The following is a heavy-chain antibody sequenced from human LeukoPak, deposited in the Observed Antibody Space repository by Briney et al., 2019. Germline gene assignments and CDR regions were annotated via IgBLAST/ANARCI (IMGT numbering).Heavy chain of an antibody. CDR1: GFTFSSYG. J-gene: IGHJ4*02. Sequence: GGSLRLSCAASGFTFSSYGMHWVRQAPGKGLEWVAFIRYDGSNKYYADSVKGRFTISRDNSKNTLYLQMNSLRAEDTAVYYCARGNLEGNWNDLLAPYWGQGTLVTVSS. V-gene: IGHV3-30*02. CDR2: IRYDGSNK. CDR3: ARGNLEGNWNDLLAPY. D-gene: IGHD1-20*01.